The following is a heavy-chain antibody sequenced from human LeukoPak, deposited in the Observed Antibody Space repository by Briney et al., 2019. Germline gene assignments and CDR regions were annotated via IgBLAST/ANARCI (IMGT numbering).Heavy chain of an antibody. V-gene: IGHV3-30*19. CDR2: IWYDGSNK. J-gene: IGHJ4*02. D-gene: IGHD5-18*01. CDR1: GFTFSSYG. Sequence: GRSLRLSCAASGFTFSSYGMHWVRQAPGKGLEWVAVIWYDGSNKYYADSVKGRFTISRDNSKNTLYLQMNSLRAEDTAVYYCARDGTWIQLWYFDYWGQGTLVTVSS. CDR3: ARDGTWIQLWYFDY.